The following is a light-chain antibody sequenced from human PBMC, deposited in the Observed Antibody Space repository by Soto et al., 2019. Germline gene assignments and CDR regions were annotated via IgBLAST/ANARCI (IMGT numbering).Light chain of an antibody. Sequence: QSVLAQPPPVSAAPGQKVTISCSGSSSNIGNNYVSWYQQLPGTAPKLLIYENNKRPSGIPDRFSGSKSGTSATLGITGLQTGDEADYYCGTWDSSLSGVFGTGTKVTVL. J-gene: IGLJ1*01. CDR1: SSNIGNNY. V-gene: IGLV1-51*02. CDR2: ENN. CDR3: GTWDSSLSGV.